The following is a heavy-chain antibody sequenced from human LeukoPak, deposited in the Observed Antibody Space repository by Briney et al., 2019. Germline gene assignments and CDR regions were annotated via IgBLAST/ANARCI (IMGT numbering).Heavy chain of an antibody. Sequence: SQTLSLTCTVSGGSISSGSYYWTWIRQPAGKELEWIGYIYYSGSTNYNPSLKSRVTISVDTSKNQFSLKLSSVTAADTAVYYCARDGPGSYGFYNWFDPWGQGTLVTVSS. V-gene: IGHV4-61*10. CDR3: ARDGPGSYGFYNWFDP. CDR2: IYYSGST. J-gene: IGHJ5*02. CDR1: GGSISSGSYY. D-gene: IGHD3-10*01.